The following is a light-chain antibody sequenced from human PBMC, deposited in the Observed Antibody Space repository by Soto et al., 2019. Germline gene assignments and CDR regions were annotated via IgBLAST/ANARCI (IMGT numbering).Light chain of an antibody. CDR1: QDISNY. CDR3: QQYDNIPPT. CDR2: DAS. Sequence: DIQMTQSPSSLSASVGDRVTITCQASQDISNYLNWYQQKPGKAPKLQIYDASNLETGVPSRVSGSGSGTDITFTISSLQPEDIATYYCQQYDNIPPTFGGGTKVEIK. V-gene: IGKV1-33*01. J-gene: IGKJ4*01.